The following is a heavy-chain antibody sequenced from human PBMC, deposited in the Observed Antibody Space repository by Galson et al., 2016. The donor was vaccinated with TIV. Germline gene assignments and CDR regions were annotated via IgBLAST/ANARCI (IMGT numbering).Heavy chain of an antibody. CDR3: AREVAADGELDY. D-gene: IGHD6-13*01. Sequence: SLRLSCAASGFDFGSYALSWVRLAPGKGLEWISGISASGTGPDYADSVKGRFTISRDNSKNTLYLQMASLRGDDTATYYCAREVAADGELDYWGQGTPVIVS. CDR2: ISASGTGP. V-gene: IGHV3-23*01. J-gene: IGHJ4*02. CDR1: GFDFGSYA.